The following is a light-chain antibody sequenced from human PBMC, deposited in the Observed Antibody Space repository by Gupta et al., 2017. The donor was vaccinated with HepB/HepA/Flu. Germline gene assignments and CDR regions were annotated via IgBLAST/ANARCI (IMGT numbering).Light chain of an antibody. V-gene: IGKV1-39*01. CDR2: AAS. Sequence: IQMPPPPPSPSASVVDRVTITCRGRLSTSSYLNWYQQKPGKAPKLLIYAASSLQSGVPSRFSGSGSGTDFTLTISSLQPEDFAAYYCQQSYSTPLTFGGGTKVEIK. CDR3: QQSYSTPLT. CDR1: LSTSSY. J-gene: IGKJ4*01.